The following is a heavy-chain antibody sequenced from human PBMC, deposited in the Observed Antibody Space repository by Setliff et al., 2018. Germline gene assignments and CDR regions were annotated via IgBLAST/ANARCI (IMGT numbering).Heavy chain of an antibody. CDR2: MNPNSGNT. V-gene: IGHV1-8*02. D-gene: IGHD2-8*01. CDR1: GGTFSSYA. CDR3: ARGGVVAYYAFDI. Sequence: GASVKVSCKASGGTFSSYAISWVRQAPGQGLEWMGGMNPNSGNTGYAQKFQGRVTMTRNTSISTAYMELSSLRSEDTAVYYCARGGVVAYYAFDIWGQGTMVTVSS. J-gene: IGHJ3*02.